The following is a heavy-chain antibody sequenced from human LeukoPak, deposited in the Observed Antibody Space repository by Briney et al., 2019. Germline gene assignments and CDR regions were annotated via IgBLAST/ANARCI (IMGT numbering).Heavy chain of an antibody. CDR1: GFTFSSHS. D-gene: IGHD3-9*01. Sequence: GGSLRLSCAASGFTFSSHSMNWVRQAPGKGQEWVSYISSSSSTIYYADSVKGRFTISRDNAKNTLYLQLTSLRLEDTDLYYCVKDLTGTWSFDYWGQGTLVTVSS. CDR2: ISSSSSTI. J-gene: IGHJ4*02. CDR3: VKDLTGTWSFDY. V-gene: IGHV3-48*01.